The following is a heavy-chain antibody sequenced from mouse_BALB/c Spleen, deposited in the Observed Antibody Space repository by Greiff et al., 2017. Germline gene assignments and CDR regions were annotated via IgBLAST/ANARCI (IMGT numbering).Heavy chain of an antibody. Sequence: VKLMESGPGLVAPSQSLSITCTVSGFSLTSYGVHWVRQPPGKGLEWLGVIWAGGSTNYNSALMSRLSISKDNSKSQVFLKMNSLQTDDTAMYYCARDEGQLGLFDYWGQGTTLTVSS. CDR3: ARDEGQLGLFDY. CDR2: IWAGGST. V-gene: IGHV2-9*02. D-gene: IGHD3-2*01. CDR1: GFSLTSYG. J-gene: IGHJ2*01.